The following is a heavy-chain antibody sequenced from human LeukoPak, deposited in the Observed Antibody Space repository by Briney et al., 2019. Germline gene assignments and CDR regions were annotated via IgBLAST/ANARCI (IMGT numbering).Heavy chain of an antibody. CDR1: GYTFTGYY. CDR2: INPNSGGT. CDR3: ARDLNWNDGNWFDP. J-gene: IGHJ5*02. V-gene: IGHV1-2*02. D-gene: IGHD1-1*01. Sequence: ASVKVSCKASGYTFTGYYMHWVRQAPGQGLEWMGWINPNSGGTNYAQKFQGRVTMTRDASISTAYMELSRLRSDDTAVYYCARDLNWNDGNWFDPWGQGTLVTVSS.